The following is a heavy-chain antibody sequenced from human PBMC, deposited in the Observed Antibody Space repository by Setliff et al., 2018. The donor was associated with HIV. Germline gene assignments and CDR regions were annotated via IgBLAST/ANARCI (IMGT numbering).Heavy chain of an antibody. Sequence: GASVKVSCKTSGGTFSSYGVSWVRQAPGQGLQWMGGIIPIFGTADYAQRFQGRVTITTDEPATTVYMELSGLRSDDTAVYYCARGRRSDYYDSSGYLYYYFDLWGRGTRVTVSS. D-gene: IGHD3-22*01. CDR2: IIPIFGTA. J-gene: IGHJ2*01. V-gene: IGHV1-69*05. CDR3: ARGRRSDYYDSSGYLYYYFDL. CDR1: GGTFSSYG.